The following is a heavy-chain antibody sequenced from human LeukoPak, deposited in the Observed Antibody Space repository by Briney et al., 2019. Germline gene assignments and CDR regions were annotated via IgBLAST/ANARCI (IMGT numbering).Heavy chain of an antibody. CDR1: GFTFSSYG. CDR2: IWYGGSDK. CDR3: ATAPSGSGTFLDY. J-gene: IGHJ4*02. D-gene: IGHD3-10*01. V-gene: IGHV3-33*01. Sequence: GGSLRLSCAASGFTFSSYGMHWVRQAPGKGLEWVAVIWYGGSDKYYADSVKGRFTIARDNSKNTLYLQMNSLRAEDTAVYYCATAPSGSGTFLDYWGQGTLVTVSS.